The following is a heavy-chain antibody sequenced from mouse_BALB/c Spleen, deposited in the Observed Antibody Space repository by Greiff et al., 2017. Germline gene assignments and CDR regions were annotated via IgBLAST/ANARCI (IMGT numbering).Heavy chain of an antibody. CDR3: ARRDYGSSDWYFDV. D-gene: IGHD1-1*01. J-gene: IGHJ1*01. V-gene: IGHV5-6*01. CDR1: GFTFSSYG. Sequence: EVQVVESGGDLVKPGGSLKLSCAASGFTFSSYGMSWVRQTPDKRLEWVATISSGGSYTYYPDSVKGRFTISRDNAKNTLYLQMSSLKSEDTAMYYCARRDYGSSDWYFDVWGAGTTVTVSS. CDR2: ISSGGSYT.